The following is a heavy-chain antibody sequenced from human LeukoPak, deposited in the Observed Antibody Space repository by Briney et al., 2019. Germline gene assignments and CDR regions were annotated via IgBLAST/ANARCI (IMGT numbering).Heavy chain of an antibody. CDR2: IIPILGIA. J-gene: IGHJ3*02. V-gene: IGHV1-69*04. Sequence: SVKVSCKASGGTFSSYAISWVRQAPGQGLEWMGRIIPILGIADYAQKFQGRVTITADKSTSTAYMELSSLRSEDTAVYYCARSIAVADPDAFDIWAQGTMVTVSS. CDR1: GGTFSSYA. D-gene: IGHD6-19*01. CDR3: ARSIAVADPDAFDI.